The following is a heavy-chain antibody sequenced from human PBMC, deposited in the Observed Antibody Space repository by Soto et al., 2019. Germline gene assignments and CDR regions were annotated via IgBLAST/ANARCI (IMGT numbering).Heavy chain of an antibody. Sequence: GGTLRRPFEASRTTFSTYPMTWVRQVPGRGLECVSSIRCSGGSSYYAESVKGRFTISRDNSKNTLYLQMNDLRAEDTVVYYCAKDPNGDYVGAFDFWRYGTMVTVSS. CDR2: IRCSGGSS. CDR3: AKDPNGDYVGAFDF. J-gene: IGHJ3*01. D-gene: IGHD4-17*01. CDR1: RTTFSTYP. V-gene: IGHV3-23*01.